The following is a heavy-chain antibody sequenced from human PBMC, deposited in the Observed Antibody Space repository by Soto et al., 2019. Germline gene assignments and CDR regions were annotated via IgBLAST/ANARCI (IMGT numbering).Heavy chain of an antibody. J-gene: IGHJ4*02. CDR2: IYYSGST. Sequence: QVQLQESGPGLVKPSQTLSLTCTVSGGSISSGGYYWSWIRQYPGTGLEWIGYIYYSGSTYYNPSLKSRVTISVDTSKNQFSLKLSSVTAADTAVYYCATIVVPAAPFDYWGQGTLVTVSS. V-gene: IGHV4-31*03. CDR1: GGSISSGGYY. CDR3: ATIVVPAAPFDY. D-gene: IGHD2-2*01.